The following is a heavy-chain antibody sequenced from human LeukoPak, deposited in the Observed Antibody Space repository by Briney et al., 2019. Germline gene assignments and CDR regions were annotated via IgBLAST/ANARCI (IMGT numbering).Heavy chain of an antibody. Sequence: TSETLSLTCTVSGGSISSYYWSWIRQPPGKGLEWIGYISDTGNTNYNPSLKSRVTMSVDTSKDQFSLKLSSVTAADTAVYSCARGVTMVQGYYYYMDGWGKGTTVTVSS. D-gene: IGHD3-10*01. CDR2: ISDTGNT. CDR1: GGSISSYY. J-gene: IGHJ6*03. V-gene: IGHV4-59*01. CDR3: ARGVTMVQGYYYYMDG.